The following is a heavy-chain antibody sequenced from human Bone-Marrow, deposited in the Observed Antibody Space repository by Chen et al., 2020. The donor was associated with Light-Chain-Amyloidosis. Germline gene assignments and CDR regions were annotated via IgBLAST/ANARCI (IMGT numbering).Heavy chain of an antibody. Sequence: QVQLQESGPGLVKPSQTLSLTCTVSGDSLFNDKYYWHWIRQPAGKGLEWIGRVYNSGSTRYNPSLKSRITLSVNTAKNQFSLNLTSVTATDTAVYYCVRDVMSTTGHRWFESWGQGTVVTVS. J-gene: IGHJ5*01. D-gene: IGHD1-26*01. CDR3: VRDVMSTTGHRWFES. CDR1: GDSLFNDKYY. V-gene: IGHV4-61*02. CDR2: VYNSGST.